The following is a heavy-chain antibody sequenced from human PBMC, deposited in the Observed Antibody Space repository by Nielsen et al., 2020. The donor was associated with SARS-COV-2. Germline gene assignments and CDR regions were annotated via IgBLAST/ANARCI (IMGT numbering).Heavy chain of an antibody. J-gene: IGHJ4*02. CDR2: ISYDGSNK. D-gene: IGHD4-11*01. CDR1: GFTFSSYA. Sequence: GGSLRLSCAASGFTFSSYAMHWVRQAPGKGLEWVAVISYDGSNKYYADSVKGRFTISRDNSKNTLFLQMNNLRPDDTSVYYCVRGRADYHFDYWGQGTLVSVSS. CDR3: VRGRADYHFDY. V-gene: IGHV3-30-3*01.